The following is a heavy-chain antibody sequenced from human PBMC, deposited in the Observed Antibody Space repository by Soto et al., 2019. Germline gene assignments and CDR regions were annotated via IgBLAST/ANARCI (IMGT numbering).Heavy chain of an antibody. J-gene: IGHJ4*02. CDR2: INHSGST. CDR3: ARVPDY. V-gene: IGHV4-34*01. Sequence: PSETLSLTCGVYGGSFSGYYWTWIRQPPGKGLEWIGEINHSGSTNYNPSLKSRVTISVDRSKNQFSLKLSSVTAADTAVYYCARVPDYWGQGTLVTGSS. CDR1: GGSFSGYY.